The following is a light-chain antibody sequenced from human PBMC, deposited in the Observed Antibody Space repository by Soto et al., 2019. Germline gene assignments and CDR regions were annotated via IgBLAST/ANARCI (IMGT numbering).Light chain of an antibody. V-gene: IGLV2-14*01. Sequence: QSVLTQPASVSGSPGQSIAISCTGSSSDVGFYNYVSWYQQHPGEVPKLIIFEVSNRPSGVSNRFSGSKSDNTASLTISGLQAEDEAAYYCSSYTTSSTRVFGTGTKLTVL. CDR2: EVS. J-gene: IGLJ1*01. CDR3: SSYTTSSTRV. CDR1: SSDVGFYNY.